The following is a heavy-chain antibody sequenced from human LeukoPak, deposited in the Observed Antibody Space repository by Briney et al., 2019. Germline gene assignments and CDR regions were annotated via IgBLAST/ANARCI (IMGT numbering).Heavy chain of an antibody. CDR2: IYYSGST. CDR3: AREGCSGGSCYSGWFDP. V-gene: IGHV4-59*01. J-gene: IGHJ5*02. D-gene: IGHD2-15*01. Sequence: PSETLSLTCTVSGGSISNYYWSWIRQPPGKGLEWIGYIYYSGSTNYSPSLKSRVTISVDTSNNQFSLNLSSVTAADTAVYYCAREGCSGGSCYSGWFDPWGQGTLVTVSS. CDR1: GGSISNYY.